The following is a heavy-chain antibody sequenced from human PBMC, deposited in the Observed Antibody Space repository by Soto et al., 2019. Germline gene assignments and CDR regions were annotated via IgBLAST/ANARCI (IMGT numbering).Heavy chain of an antibody. J-gene: IGHJ4*02. D-gene: IGHD3-22*01. Sequence: QVQLVQSGAEVKKPGASVKVSCKASGYTFTSYAMHWVRQAPGQRLEWMGWINAGNGNTKYSQKFQGRVTITRDTSASTAYMELSSLRSEDTAVYYCARLGSGVYYDSSGDDYWGQGTLVTVSS. CDR1: GYTFTSYA. V-gene: IGHV1-3*01. CDR3: ARLGSGVYYDSSGDDY. CDR2: INAGNGNT.